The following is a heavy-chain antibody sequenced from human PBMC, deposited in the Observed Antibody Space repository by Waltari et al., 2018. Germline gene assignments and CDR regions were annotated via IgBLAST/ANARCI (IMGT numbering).Heavy chain of an antibody. CDR3: ARSRPQIAAAGKNDY. V-gene: IGHV1-2*02. CDR2: INPNSGGT. Sequence: QVQLVQSGAEVKKPGASVKVSCKASGYTFTGYYMHWVRQAPGQGLEWMGWINPNSGGTNYAQKFQGRVTMTRDTSISTAYMERSRLRSDDTAVYYCARSRPQIAAAGKNDYWGQGTLVTVSS. D-gene: IGHD6-13*01. J-gene: IGHJ4*02. CDR1: GYTFTGYY.